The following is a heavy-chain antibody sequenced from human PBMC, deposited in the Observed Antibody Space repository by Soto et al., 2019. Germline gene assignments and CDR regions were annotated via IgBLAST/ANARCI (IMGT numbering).Heavy chain of an antibody. CDR1: GFSFSSFA. J-gene: IGHJ5*02. CDR2: IRGTAT. CDR3: AKSAVMMTPSGGWCTWFDP. Sequence: EVQLLESGGTLVQPGESLRLSCEVSGFSFSSFAMNWVRQAPGEGLEWVSSIRGTATSYADSVKGRFTISRDNSKNAVYLQMTPLRGEDTAVYYCAKSAVMMTPSGGWCTWFDPWGQGTLVIVSS. D-gene: IGHD2-21*01. V-gene: IGHV3-23*01.